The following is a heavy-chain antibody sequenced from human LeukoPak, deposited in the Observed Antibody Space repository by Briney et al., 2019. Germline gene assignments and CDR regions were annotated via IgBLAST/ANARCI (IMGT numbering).Heavy chain of an antibody. Sequence: GGSLRLSCAASGFTFSSYAMSWVRQAPGKGLEWVSAISGSGGSTYYADSVKGRFTISRDNSKNTLYLQMNSLRAEDTAVYYCAKGYYDSSGYRSEYYFDYWGQGTLVTVPP. CDR3: AKGYYDSSGYRSEYYFDY. D-gene: IGHD3-22*01. J-gene: IGHJ4*02. CDR2: ISGSGGST. CDR1: GFTFSSYA. V-gene: IGHV3-23*01.